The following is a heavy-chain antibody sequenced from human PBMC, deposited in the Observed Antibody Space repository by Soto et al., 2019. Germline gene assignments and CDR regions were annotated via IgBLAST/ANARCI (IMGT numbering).Heavy chain of an antibody. J-gene: IGHJ6*02. Sequence: GESLKISCNGSGYSFTIYWISWVRQMPGKGLEWMGRIDPSDSYTNYSPSFQGHVTISADKSISTAYLQWSSLKASDTAMYYCARLNYYDSSEGYYGMDVWGQGTTVTVSS. CDR2: IDPSDSYT. D-gene: IGHD3-22*01. CDR3: ARLNYYDSSEGYYGMDV. V-gene: IGHV5-10-1*01. CDR1: GYSFTIYW.